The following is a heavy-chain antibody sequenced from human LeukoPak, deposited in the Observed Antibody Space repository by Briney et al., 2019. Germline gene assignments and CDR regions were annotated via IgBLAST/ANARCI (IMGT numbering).Heavy chain of an antibody. V-gene: IGHV4-61*01. CDR3: ASGVAVTPDY. D-gene: IGHD6-19*01. J-gene: IGHJ4*02. CDR2: IYYSGST. CDR1: VGSVSSGSYY. Sequence: SETLSLTCTVSVGSVSSGSYYWSWIRQPPGKGLEWIGYIYYSGSTNYNPSLKSRVTISVDTSKNQFSLKLSSVTAADTAVYYCASGVAVTPDYWGQGTLVTVSS.